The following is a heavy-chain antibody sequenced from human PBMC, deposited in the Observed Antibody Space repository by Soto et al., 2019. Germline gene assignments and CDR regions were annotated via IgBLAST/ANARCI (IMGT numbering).Heavy chain of an antibody. Sequence: GASVKVSCKVSGYTLTDLSMHWVRQAPGKVLEWMGWMNPNSGNTGYAQKFQGRVTMTRNTSISTAYMELSSLRSEDTAVYYCARGSRGYCSGGSCLSYYMDVWGKGTTVTVSS. J-gene: IGHJ6*03. CDR3: ARGSRGYCSGGSCLSYYMDV. V-gene: IGHV1-8*02. CDR1: GYTLTDLS. D-gene: IGHD2-15*01. CDR2: MNPNSGNT.